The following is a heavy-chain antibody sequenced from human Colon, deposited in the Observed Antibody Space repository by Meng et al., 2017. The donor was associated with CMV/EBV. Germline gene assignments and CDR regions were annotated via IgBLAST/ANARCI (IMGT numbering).Heavy chain of an antibody. V-gene: IGHV3-66*02. CDR1: GFIFSEND. CDR2: IFGGGDT. J-gene: IGHJ2*01. CDR3: ASFKQQLVGGTYWYFDL. D-gene: IGHD6-13*01. Sequence: GESLKISCIASGFIFSENDMNWVRQVPGKGPEWVSGIFGGGDTYYADVVKGRFTISRDNSKNTLYLQMNALRAEDTALYYCASFKQQLVGGTYWYFDLWGPGTLVTVSS.